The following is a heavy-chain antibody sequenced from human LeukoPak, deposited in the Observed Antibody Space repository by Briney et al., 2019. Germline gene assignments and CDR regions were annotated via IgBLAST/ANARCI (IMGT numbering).Heavy chain of an antibody. Sequence: PSETLSLTCTVSGGCISSYYWSWIRQPPGKGLEWIGYIYYSGSTNYNPSLKSRVTISADTSKNQFSLKLSSVTAADTAVYYCARPGWFGELYKGYYFDYWGQGTLVTVSS. J-gene: IGHJ4*02. CDR2: IYYSGST. V-gene: IGHV4-59*12. CDR3: ARPGWFGELYKGYYFDY. D-gene: IGHD3-10*01. CDR1: GGCISSYY.